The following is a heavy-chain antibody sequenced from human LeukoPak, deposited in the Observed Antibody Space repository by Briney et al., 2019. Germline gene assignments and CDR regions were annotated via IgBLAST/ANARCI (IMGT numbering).Heavy chain of an antibody. J-gene: IGHJ5*02. V-gene: IGHV3-30-3*01. Sequence: PGGSLRLSCAASGFTFSSYAMHWVRQAPGKGLEWVAVISYDGSNKYYADSVKGRLTISRDNSKNTLYLQMNSLKSDDTAVYYCARAGGSGSYWMYNWFDPWGQGTLVTVSS. D-gene: IGHD3-10*01. CDR3: ARAGGSGSYWMYNWFDP. CDR1: GFTFSSYA. CDR2: ISYDGSNK.